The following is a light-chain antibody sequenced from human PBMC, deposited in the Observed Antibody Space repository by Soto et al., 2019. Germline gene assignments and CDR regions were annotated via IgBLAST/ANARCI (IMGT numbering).Light chain of an antibody. Sequence: VLTQSPRTLSLSPGERATLSCSASQNVNNNFVAWYQQNPGQAPSLLIYGVSDRATGVPDRFSGSGSGTDFTLTISRLEPEDFAVYYCQQHGASITFGGGTRVENK. V-gene: IGKV3-20*01. CDR3: QQHGASIT. CDR2: GVS. J-gene: IGKJ4*01. CDR1: QNVNNNF.